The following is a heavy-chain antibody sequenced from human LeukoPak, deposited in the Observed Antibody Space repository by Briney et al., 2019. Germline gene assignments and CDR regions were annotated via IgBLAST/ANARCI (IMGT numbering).Heavy chain of an antibody. D-gene: IGHD5-18*01. CDR3: ARETRGYSCGFDY. CDR2: ISSSGSTI. CDR1: GFTFSSYE. Sequence: PGGSLRLSCAASGFTFSSYEMNWVRQAPGKGLEWVSYISSSGSTIYYADSVKGRFTISRDNAKNSLYLQMNSLRAEDTAVYYCARETRGYSCGFDYWGQGTLVTVSS. V-gene: IGHV3-48*03. J-gene: IGHJ4*02.